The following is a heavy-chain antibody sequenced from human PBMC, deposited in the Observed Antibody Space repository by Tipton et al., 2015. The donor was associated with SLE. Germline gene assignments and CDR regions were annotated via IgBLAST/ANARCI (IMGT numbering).Heavy chain of an antibody. D-gene: IGHD3-22*01. Sequence: QSGPEVKKPGASVKVSCKASGYTFNNYYVHWVRQAPGQGLEWMGWVNPNSGDTKYAQKFQGGVTMTRDTSISTAYMELSSLTSDDTAVYYCARDQYPTWTYYSDSNGQNRGAFHVWGQGTMVTVSS. J-gene: IGHJ3*01. CDR3: ARDQYPTWTYYSDSNGQNRGAFHV. CDR2: VNPNSGDT. V-gene: IGHV1-2*02. CDR1: GYTFNNYY.